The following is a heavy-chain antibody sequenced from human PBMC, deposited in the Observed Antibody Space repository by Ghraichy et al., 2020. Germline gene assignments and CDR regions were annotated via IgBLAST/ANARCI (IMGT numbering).Heavy chain of an antibody. CDR3: ARDVNWNYAHYAMDV. Sequence: GGSLRLSCAASGFTFSSYSMNWLRQAPGKGLEWVSSVSTSSDYIYYADSVKGRFTISRDNAKNSLSLQMNSLRAEDTAVYYCARDVNWNYAHYAMDVWGQGTMVTVSS. CDR1: GFTFSSYS. J-gene: IGHJ6*02. CDR2: VSTSSDYI. D-gene: IGHD1-7*01. V-gene: IGHV3-21*01.